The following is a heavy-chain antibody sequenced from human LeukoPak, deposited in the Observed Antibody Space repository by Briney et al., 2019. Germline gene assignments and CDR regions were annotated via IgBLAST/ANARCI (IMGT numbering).Heavy chain of an antibody. Sequence: GGSLRLSCAASGFTFSSYGMHWVRQAPGKGLEWVAVIWYDGSNKYYADSVKGRFTISRDNSKNTLYLQMNSLRAEDTAVYYCARDGVAGIKRVRWFDPWGQGTLVTVSS. CDR3: ARDGVAGIKRVRWFDP. D-gene: IGHD6-19*01. J-gene: IGHJ5*02. CDR2: IWYDGSNK. CDR1: GFTFSSYG. V-gene: IGHV3-33*01.